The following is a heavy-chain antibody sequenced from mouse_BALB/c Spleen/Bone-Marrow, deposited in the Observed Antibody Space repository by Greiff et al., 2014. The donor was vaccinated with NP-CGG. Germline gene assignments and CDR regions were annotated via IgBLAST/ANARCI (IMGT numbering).Heavy chain of an antibody. CDR3: ARAYYVNYDAMDY. D-gene: IGHD2-10*01. V-gene: IGHV1-9*01. CDR2: ILPGSGST. J-gene: IGHJ4*01. Sequence: VQLVESGAELMKPGASMKISCKATGYTFSSYWIEWVKQRPGHGLEWIGEILPGSGSTNYNERFKGKATFTADTSSNTAYTQLSSLTSEDSAVYYCARAYYVNYDAMDYWGQGTSVTVSS. CDR1: GYTFSSYW.